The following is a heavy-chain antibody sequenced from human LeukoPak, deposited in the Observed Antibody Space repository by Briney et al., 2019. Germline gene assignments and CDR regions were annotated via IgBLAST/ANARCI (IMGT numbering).Heavy chain of an antibody. CDR1: GFTFSSYA. CDR3: ARVIYDSSGYYWGPFGY. D-gene: IGHD3-22*01. CDR2: ISASGRTT. J-gene: IGHJ4*02. Sequence: GGSLRLSCAASGFTFSSYAMSWVRQAPGKGLAWVSAISASGRTTYSADSVKGRFTIPRDNSKNTLYLQMNSLRAEDTAVYYCARVIYDSSGYYWGPFGYWGQGTLVTVSS. V-gene: IGHV3-23*01.